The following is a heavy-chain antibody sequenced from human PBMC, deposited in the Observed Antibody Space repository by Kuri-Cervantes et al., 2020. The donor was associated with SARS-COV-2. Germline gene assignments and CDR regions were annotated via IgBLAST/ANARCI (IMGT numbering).Heavy chain of an antibody. Sequence: ASVKVSCKASGYTFTSYGISWVLQAPGQWLEWMGWISAYNGNTNYAQKLHGRVTMATDTSTSTAYMELRSLRSDDTAVYYCAMTVHDFWSGEFDYWGQGTLVTVSS. CDR1: GYTFTSYG. V-gene: IGHV1-18*01. D-gene: IGHD3-3*01. J-gene: IGHJ4*02. CDR3: AMTVHDFWSGEFDY. CDR2: ISAYNGNT.